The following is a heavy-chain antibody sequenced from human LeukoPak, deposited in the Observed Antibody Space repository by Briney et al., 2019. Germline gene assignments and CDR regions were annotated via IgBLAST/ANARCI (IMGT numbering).Heavy chain of an antibody. J-gene: IGHJ6*02. CDR3: TTDNYGDYGMDV. CDR1: GFTFSNAW. Sequence: GGSLRLSCAASGFTFSNAWMSWVRQAPGKGLEWVGRIKSKTDGGTTDYAAPVKGRFTISRDDSKNTLYLQMNSLKTEDTAVYYCTTDNYGDYGMDVWGQGTTVTVSS. CDR2: IKSKTDGGTT. V-gene: IGHV3-15*01. D-gene: IGHD4-17*01.